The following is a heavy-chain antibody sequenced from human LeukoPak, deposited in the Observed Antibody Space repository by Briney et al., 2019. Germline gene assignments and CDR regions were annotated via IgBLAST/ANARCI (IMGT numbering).Heavy chain of an antibody. CDR2: IYSGGTT. D-gene: IGHD6-19*01. J-gene: IGHJ4*02. CDR3: ARVSIGWYSFDY. V-gene: IGHV3-53*01. CDR1: GFTVSSNY. Sequence: PGGSLRLSCAASGFTVSSNYMSWVRQAPGKGLEWVSVIYSGGTTYYADSVKGRFTISRDNSKNTLYLQMNSLRAEDTAVYYCARVSIGWYSFDYWGQGTLVTVSS.